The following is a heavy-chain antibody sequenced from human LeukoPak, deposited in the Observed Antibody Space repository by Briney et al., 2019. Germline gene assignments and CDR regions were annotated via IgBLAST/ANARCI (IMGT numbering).Heavy chain of an antibody. CDR1: GVSISSGDYY. Sequence: PSETLSLTXAVSGVSISSGDYYWTWIRQPPGKGLEWIGYISYSGSTYYNPSLKSGITISLDTSKNQFSLKVTSVTAADTAVYYCARDENSYYMDVWGTGTTVTVSS. V-gene: IGHV4-30-4*08. CDR2: ISYSGST. CDR3: ARDENSYYMDV. J-gene: IGHJ6*03.